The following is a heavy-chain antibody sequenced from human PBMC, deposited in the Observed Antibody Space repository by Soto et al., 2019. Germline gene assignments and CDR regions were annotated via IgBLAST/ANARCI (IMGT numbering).Heavy chain of an antibody. CDR2: IIPILGIA. J-gene: IGHJ3*02. V-gene: IGHV1-69*02. D-gene: IGHD3-10*01. CDR1: GGTFSSYT. Sequence: QVQLVQSGAEVKKPGSSVKLSCKASGGTFSSYTISRVRQAPGQGIEWMGRIIPILGIANYAQKFQGRVTITADKSTSTAYMELSSLRSEDTAVYYCARAITNNPDDAFDIWGQGTMVTVSS. CDR3: ARAITNNPDDAFDI.